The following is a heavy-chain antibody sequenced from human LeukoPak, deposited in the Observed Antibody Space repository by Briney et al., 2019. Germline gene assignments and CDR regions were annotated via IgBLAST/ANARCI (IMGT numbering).Heavy chain of an antibody. Sequence: PSETLSLTCTVSGGSISSSSDYWGWIRQPPGKGLEWIGSIYYSGSTYYNPSLKSRVTISVDTSKNQFSLKLSSVTAADTAVYYCARGDSSGEYYFDYWGQGTLVTVSS. V-gene: IGHV4-39*07. CDR1: GGSISSSSDY. J-gene: IGHJ4*02. CDR3: ARGDSSGEYYFDY. CDR2: IYYSGST. D-gene: IGHD3-22*01.